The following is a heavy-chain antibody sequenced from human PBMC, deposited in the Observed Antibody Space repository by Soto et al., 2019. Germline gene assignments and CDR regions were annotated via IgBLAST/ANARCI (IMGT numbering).Heavy chain of an antibody. Sequence: SETLSLTCTVSGGSISSCDYYWSWIRQPPGKGLEWIGYIYYSGSTYYNPSLKSRVTISVDTSKNQFSLKLSSVTAADTAVYYCARVSRWRAFDIWGQGTMVTVS. V-gene: IGHV4-30-4*01. CDR2: IYYSGST. CDR1: GGSISSCDYY. D-gene: IGHD3-3*01. J-gene: IGHJ3*02. CDR3: ARVSRWRAFDI.